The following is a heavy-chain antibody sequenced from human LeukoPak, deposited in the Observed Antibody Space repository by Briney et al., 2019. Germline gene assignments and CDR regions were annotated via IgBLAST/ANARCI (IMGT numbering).Heavy chain of an antibody. CDR3: AIVSGYSYGPFDY. CDR2: ISGSGGST. V-gene: IGHV3-23*01. D-gene: IGHD5-18*01. Sequence: GGSLRLSCAASGFTFSSYAMSWVRQAPGKGLEWVSAISGSGGSTYYADSVKGRFTISRDNSKNTRYLQMNSLRAEDTAVYYCAIVSGYSYGPFDYWGQGTLVTVSS. J-gene: IGHJ4*02. CDR1: GFTFSSYA.